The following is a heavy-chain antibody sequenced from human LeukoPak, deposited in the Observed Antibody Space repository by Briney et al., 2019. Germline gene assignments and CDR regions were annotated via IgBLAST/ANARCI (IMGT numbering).Heavy chain of an antibody. J-gene: IGHJ6*03. CDR1: GYTCTGYY. D-gene: IGHD3-9*01. V-gene: IGHV1-2*05. CDR3: ARDPAANVGYDILPGYPRTYNVSIDV. CDR2: INPTTGGT. Sequence: GASVKLSCKSSGYTCTGYYMHWVRHAPGEGLELMGIINPTTGGTNSAQKFLSSVTMTRDTSTSTAYMELNRLSSDDTVVYYCARDPAANVGYDILPGYPRTYNVSIDVWGKGTTVSVSS.